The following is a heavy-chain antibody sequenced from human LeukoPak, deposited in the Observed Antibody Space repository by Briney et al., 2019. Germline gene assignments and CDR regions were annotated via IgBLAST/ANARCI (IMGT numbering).Heavy chain of an antibody. CDR3: ASGATGTNWFDP. Sequence: SETLSLTCTVSRGSISSSRYYWGWIRHPPGRALVWIGSVYNSWSAYYNPCINRRFTIYVDTSKNQFSLKLSSVTAADSAVYYCASGATGTNWFDPWGQGTLVTVSS. J-gene: IGHJ5*02. CDR2: VYNSWSA. D-gene: IGHD4-11*01. CDR1: RGSISSSRYY. V-gene: IGHV4-39*01.